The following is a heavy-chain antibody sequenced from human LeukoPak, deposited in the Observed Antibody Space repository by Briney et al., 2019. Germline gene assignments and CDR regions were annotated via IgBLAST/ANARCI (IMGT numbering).Heavy chain of an antibody. CDR3: AKDLPGYSGYGGY. Sequence: QTGGSLRLSCAASGFTVSSNYMSWVRQAPGKGLEWVSVIYSGGSTYYADSVKGRFTISRDNSKNTLYLQMNSLRAEDTAVYYCAKDLPGYSGYGGYWGQGTLVTVSS. J-gene: IGHJ4*02. D-gene: IGHD5-12*01. CDR1: GFTVSSNY. CDR2: IYSGGST. V-gene: IGHV3-53*01.